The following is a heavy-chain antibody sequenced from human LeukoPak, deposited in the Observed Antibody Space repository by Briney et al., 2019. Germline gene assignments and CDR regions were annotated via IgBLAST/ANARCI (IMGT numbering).Heavy chain of an antibody. CDR2: IYHSGST. J-gene: IGHJ4*02. Sequence: MASETLSLTCTVSGYSISSGYYWGWIRQPPGKGLEWIGSIYHSGSTYYNPSLKSRVTISVDTSKNQFSLKLSSVTAADTAVYYCARGGNYGGPPGPFDYWGQGTLVTVSS. D-gene: IGHD4-23*01. CDR3: ARGGNYGGPPGPFDY. V-gene: IGHV4-38-2*02. CDR1: GYSISSGYY.